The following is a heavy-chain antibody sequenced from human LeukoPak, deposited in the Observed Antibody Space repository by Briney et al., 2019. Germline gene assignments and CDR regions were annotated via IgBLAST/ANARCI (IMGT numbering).Heavy chain of an antibody. J-gene: IGHJ4*02. CDR3: ARGDDHFDY. Sequence: SQTLSLTCTVSGGSIDTGYYWNWIRQPPGKGLEWIGQISASGSTYYNPSLKSRLTMSVDTSTNQFSLKLSSVTAADTAVYYCARGDDHFDYWGQGSLVTVSS. CDR2: ISASGST. V-gene: IGHV4-31*03. CDR1: GGSIDTGYY.